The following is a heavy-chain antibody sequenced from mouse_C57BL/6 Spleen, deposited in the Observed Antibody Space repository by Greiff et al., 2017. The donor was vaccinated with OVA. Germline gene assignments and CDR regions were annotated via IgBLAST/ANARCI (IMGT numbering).Heavy chain of an antibody. CDR1: GYAFSSSW. J-gene: IGHJ4*01. V-gene: IGHV1-82*01. CDR2: IYPGDGDT. CDR3: ARPRGAMDY. Sequence: VKLMESGPELVKPGASVKISCKASGYAFSSSWMNWVKQRPGKGLEWIGRIYPGDGDTNYNGKFKGKATLTADKSSSTAYMQLSSLTSEDSAVYFCARPRGAMDYGGQGTSVTVSS.